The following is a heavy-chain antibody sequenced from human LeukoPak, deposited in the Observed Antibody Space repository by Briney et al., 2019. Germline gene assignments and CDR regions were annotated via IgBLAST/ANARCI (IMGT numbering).Heavy chain of an antibody. Sequence: GGSLRLSCAASGFTFSSYGMSWVRQAPGKGLEWVSTISTSGGSTYYADSVKGRFTISRDNSKNTLYLQMNSLRAEDTAVYYCAKDYGSGSIGPYYMDVWGKGTTVTVSS. D-gene: IGHD3-10*01. CDR3: AKDYGSGSIGPYYMDV. CDR2: ISTSGGST. V-gene: IGHV3-23*01. J-gene: IGHJ6*03. CDR1: GFTFSSYG.